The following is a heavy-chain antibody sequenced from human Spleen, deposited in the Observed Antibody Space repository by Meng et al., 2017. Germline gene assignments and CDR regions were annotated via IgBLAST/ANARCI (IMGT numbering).Heavy chain of an antibody. Sequence: GESPKIPRAASGFTFSSYEMNWVRQAPGKGLEWVSYISSSGNNIYYADSVKGRFTISRDNAKNSLYLQMNSLRAEDTAVYDGAKVRSTMKVGYMSEDFESWGQGTLVTVSS. CDR3: AKVRSTMKVGYMSEDFES. V-gene: IGHV3-48*03. D-gene: IGHD3-22*01. CDR1: GFTFSSYE. J-gene: IGHJ4*02. CDR2: ISSSGNNI.